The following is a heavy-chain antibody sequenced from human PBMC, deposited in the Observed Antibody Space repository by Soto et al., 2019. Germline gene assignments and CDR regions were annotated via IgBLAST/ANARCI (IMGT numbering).Heavy chain of an antibody. V-gene: IGHV3-53*04. Sequence: GGSLRLSCAASGFTFSTYAMSWVRQAPGKGLEWVSVIYSGGSTYYADSVKGRFTISRHNSKNTLYLQMNSLRAEDTAVYYCARGMVRGVGYYYGMDVWGQGTTVTVSS. CDR1: GFTFSTYA. CDR2: IYSGGST. J-gene: IGHJ6*02. D-gene: IGHD3-10*01. CDR3: ARGMVRGVGYYYGMDV.